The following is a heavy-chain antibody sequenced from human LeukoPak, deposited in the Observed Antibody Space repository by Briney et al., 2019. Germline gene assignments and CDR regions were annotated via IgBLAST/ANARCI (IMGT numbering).Heavy chain of an antibody. CDR1: GFTFSTYA. CDR2: ISGGT. J-gene: IGHJ6*03. CDR3: ARAPSHSPYNFYYMDV. D-gene: IGHD6-13*01. V-gene: IGHV3-23*01. Sequence: QTGGSLRLSCTASGFTFSTYAMNWVRQAPGKGLEWVSAISGGTYSADSVRGRFTISRDNSKNTLYLQMNSLRAEDTAVYYCARAPSHSPYNFYYMDVWGKGTTVTVSS.